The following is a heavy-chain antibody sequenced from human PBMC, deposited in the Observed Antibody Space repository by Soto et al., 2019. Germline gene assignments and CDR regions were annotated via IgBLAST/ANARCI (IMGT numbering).Heavy chain of an antibody. CDR2: IYYSGST. CDR1: GGSISSGGYY. V-gene: IGHV4-31*03. CDR3: ARHGEWWNPNWFDP. Sequence: PSETLSLTCTVSGGSISSGGYYWSWIRQHPGKGLEWIGYIYYSGSTYYNPSLKSRVTISVDTSKNQFSLKLSSVTAADTAVYYCARHGEWWNPNWFDPWGQGTLVTVSS. J-gene: IGHJ5*02. D-gene: IGHD2-8*01.